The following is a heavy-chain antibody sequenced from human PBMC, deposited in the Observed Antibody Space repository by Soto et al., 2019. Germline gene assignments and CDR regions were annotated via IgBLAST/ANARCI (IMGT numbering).Heavy chain of an antibody. Sequence: GGSLRLSFAASGFTFSSYGMHWVRQAPGKGLEWVAVIWYDGSNKYYADSVKGRFTISRDNSKNTLYLQMNSLRAEDTAVYYCARDQGWFGEFPNYYYYYYGMDVWGQGTTVTVYS. V-gene: IGHV3-33*01. CDR2: IWYDGSNK. D-gene: IGHD3-10*01. CDR1: GFTFSSYG. J-gene: IGHJ6*02. CDR3: ARDQGWFGEFPNYYYYYYGMDV.